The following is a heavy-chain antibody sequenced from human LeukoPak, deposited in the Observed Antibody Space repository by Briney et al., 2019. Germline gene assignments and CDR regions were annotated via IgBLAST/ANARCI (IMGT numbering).Heavy chain of an antibody. V-gene: IGHV3-21*01. D-gene: IGHD2-2*01. J-gene: IGHJ4*02. CDR2: ISSSSSYI. CDR1: GFTFDSYG. Sequence: PGGSLRLSCAASGFTFDSYGMNWVRQAPGKGLEWISSISSSSSYIYYADSVKVRFTISRDNAKNSLYLQMNSLRAEDTAVYYCARAYCSSTRCSYYFDSWGQGTLVTVSS. CDR3: ARAYCSSTRCSYYFDS.